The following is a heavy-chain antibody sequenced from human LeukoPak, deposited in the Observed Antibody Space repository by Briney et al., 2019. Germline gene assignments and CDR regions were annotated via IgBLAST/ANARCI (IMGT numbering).Heavy chain of an antibody. V-gene: IGHV3-30*15. CDR2: ISSDGNDR. J-gene: IGHJ4*02. Sequence: GGSLRLSCAASGFTFSSYAMHWVRQAPGKGLEWVAIISSDGNDRYYADSVKGRFTISRDNFKNTLYLQMSSLRAEDTAVYYCARGDYFDSSAYYSLDYWGQETLVTVSS. CDR3: ARGDYFDSSAYYSLDY. CDR1: GFTFSSYA. D-gene: IGHD3-22*01.